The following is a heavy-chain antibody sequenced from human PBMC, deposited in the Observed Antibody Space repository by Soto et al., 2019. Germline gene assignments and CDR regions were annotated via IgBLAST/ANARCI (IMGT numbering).Heavy chain of an antibody. J-gene: IGHJ5*02. CDR3: ARHPSNFWFDP. D-gene: IGHD4-4*01. CDR2: IYYSGRT. V-gene: IGHV4-39*01. CDR1: GRYISSSSYF. Sequence: QLQLQESGPGLVKPSETLSLTCTVSGRYISSSSYFWGLIRQPPGKGLEWIGSIYYSGRTYHNPSLNSRATVSVDTSKNEFSLKLSSVTVADTAVYYCARHPSNFWFDPWGQGTLVTVSS.